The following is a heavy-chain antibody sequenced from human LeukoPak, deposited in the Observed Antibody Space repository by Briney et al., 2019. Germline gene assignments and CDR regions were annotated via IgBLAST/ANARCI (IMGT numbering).Heavy chain of an antibody. CDR3: TKDSQGSYDGFWYGTYGMDV. J-gene: IGHJ6*02. Sequence: GGSLRLSCVASGFSFNTFALTWVRQAPGKGLEWVSTISDYPHYADSVRGRFTISRDNSRKTVFLQMNSLTPEDAATYFCTKDSQGSYDGFWYGTYGMDVWGQGTTVTVSS. CDR2: ISDYP. D-gene: IGHD3-16*01. CDR1: GFSFNTFA. V-gene: IGHV3-23*05.